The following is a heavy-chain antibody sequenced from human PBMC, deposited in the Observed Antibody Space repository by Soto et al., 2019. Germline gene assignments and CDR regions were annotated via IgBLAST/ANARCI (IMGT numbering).Heavy chain of an antibody. CDR2: IRNKVYGGTT. D-gene: IGHD3-16*01. CDR1: GFTFGDYP. J-gene: IGHJ3*02. Sequence: GGSLRLSCTGSGFTFGDYPMSWFRQAPGKGLEWVSFIRNKVYGGTTEYAASVKGRFSISRDDSKSIAYLQMNSLKTEDTAVYYCTRAIRVVGDAFSISGQGTLVTVSS. V-gene: IGHV3-49*03. CDR3: TRAIRVVGDAFSI.